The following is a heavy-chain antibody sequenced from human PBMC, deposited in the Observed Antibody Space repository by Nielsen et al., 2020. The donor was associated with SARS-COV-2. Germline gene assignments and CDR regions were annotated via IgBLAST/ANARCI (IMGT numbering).Heavy chain of an antibody. V-gene: IGHV3-9*01. D-gene: IGHD1-26*01. CDR1: GFTFDDYV. Sequence: SLKISCATSGFTFDDYVMHWVRQVPGKGLEWVSGISWNSNSIAYADSVKGRFTISRDNAKNSLYVQMNSLRAEDTALYYCVRGRRVGTTIFEYWGQGTLVTVSS. J-gene: IGHJ4*02. CDR3: VRGRRVGTTIFEY. CDR2: ISWNSNSI.